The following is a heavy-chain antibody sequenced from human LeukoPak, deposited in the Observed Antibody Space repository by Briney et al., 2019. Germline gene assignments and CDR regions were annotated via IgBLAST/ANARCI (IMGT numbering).Heavy chain of an antibody. D-gene: IGHD6-6*01. V-gene: IGHV4-4*07. CDR2: IYASGST. CDR1: GGSISSYY. Sequence: SETLSLTCTVSGGSISSYYWSWIRQPAGKGLEWIGRIYASGSTYYNPSLKSRVTMSVDTSKNQFSLRLTTVTAADTAVYYCARDLNLEYSSSRGLGRWGQGALVTVSS. J-gene: IGHJ4*02. CDR3: ARDLNLEYSSSRGLGR.